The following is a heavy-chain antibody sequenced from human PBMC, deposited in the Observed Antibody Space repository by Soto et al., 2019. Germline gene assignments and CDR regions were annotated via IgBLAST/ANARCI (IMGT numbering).Heavy chain of an antibody. CDR1: GFTFSSYE. V-gene: IGHV3-48*03. Sequence: GSLRLSCAASGFTFSSYEMNWVRQAPGKGLEWVSYISSSGSTIYYADSVKGRFTISRDNAKNSLYLQMNSLRAEDTAVYYCAREVGVGWFDPWGQGTLVTVSS. CDR3: AREVGVGWFDP. CDR2: ISSSGSTI. D-gene: IGHD3-10*01. J-gene: IGHJ5*02.